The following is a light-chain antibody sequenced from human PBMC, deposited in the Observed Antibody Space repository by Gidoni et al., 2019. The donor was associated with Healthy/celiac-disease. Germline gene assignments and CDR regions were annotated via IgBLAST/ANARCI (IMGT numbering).Light chain of an antibody. CDR3: QKYNSAPRT. CDR2: AAS. Sequence: DIQMTQPPSSLSVGDRVTITCRASQGISNYLAWYQQKPGKVPKLLIYAASTLQSGVPSRFSGSGSGTDFTLTISSLQPEDVATYYCQKYNSAPRTFGQGTKVEIK. CDR1: QGISNY. J-gene: IGKJ1*01. V-gene: IGKV1-27*01.